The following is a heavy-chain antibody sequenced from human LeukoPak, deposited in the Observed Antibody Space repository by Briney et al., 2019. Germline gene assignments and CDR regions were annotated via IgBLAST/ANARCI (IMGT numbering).Heavy chain of an antibody. CDR1: GDSVSSNSAA. J-gene: IGHJ6*02. CDR3: ARTTLVRGVITASYYSAMAV. V-gene: IGHV6-1*01. D-gene: IGHD3-10*01. CDR2: TYYKSKWYN. Sequence: SQTLSLTCAISGDSVSSNSAAWNWIRQSPSKGLEWLGRTYYKSKWYNDYAVSVKSRIIINPDTSKNQFSLQLNSVTPEDTAVYFCARTTLVRGVITASYYSAMAVWGQGTTVPVPS.